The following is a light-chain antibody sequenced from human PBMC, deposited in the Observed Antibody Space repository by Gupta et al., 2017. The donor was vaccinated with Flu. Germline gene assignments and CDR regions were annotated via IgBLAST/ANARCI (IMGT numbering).Light chain of an antibody. CDR1: TGAVTSGHY. CDR2: DTN. CDR3: LLTHSGAPSPWV. Sequence: TLTCASSTGAVTSGHYPYWFQQKPAQAPRTRIFDTNNKHSWTPARFSCSPLGGKAALTLSGAQPEEEADDDGLLTHSGAPSPWVFGGGTKLTVL. V-gene: IGLV7-46*01. J-gene: IGLJ3*02.